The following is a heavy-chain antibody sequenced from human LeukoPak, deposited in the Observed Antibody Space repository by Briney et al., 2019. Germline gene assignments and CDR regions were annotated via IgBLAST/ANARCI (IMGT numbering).Heavy chain of an antibody. D-gene: IGHD3-22*01. CDR3: ARVPLYDASGHYYPH. J-gene: IGHJ1*01. CDR2: INTGNGNT. V-gene: IGHV1-3*04. CDR1: GYTFNNYG. Sequence: ASVKVSCKTSGYTFNNYGMHWVRQAPRQSPEWMGWINTGNGNTKSSQKVQDRVTLTRDTSASTAYMELNSLSSEDTAVYYCARVPLYDASGHYYPHWGQGTLVTVSS.